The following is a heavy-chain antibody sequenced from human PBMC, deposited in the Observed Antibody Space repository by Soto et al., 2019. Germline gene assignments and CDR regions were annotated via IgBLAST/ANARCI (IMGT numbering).Heavy chain of an antibody. CDR2: IHTTDGT. D-gene: IGHD6-13*01. V-gene: IGHV4-4*07. J-gene: IGHJ4*02. CDR1: GGSISSYY. CDR3: ARALSSAAGLYFDF. Sequence: SETLSLTCTVSGGSISSYYWSWIRQPAGKGMEWIGRIHTTDGTDYNPSLKSRVTMSIDTSSNQFSLKLSSLTAADTAVYYCARALSSAAGLYFDFWGQGTLVTVSS.